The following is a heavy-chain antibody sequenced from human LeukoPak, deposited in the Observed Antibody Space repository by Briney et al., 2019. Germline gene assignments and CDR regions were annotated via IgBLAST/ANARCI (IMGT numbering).Heavy chain of an antibody. D-gene: IGHD4-17*01. Sequence: GGSLRLSCAASGFTFSSYSMNWVRQAPGKGLEWVSYISRSSSTIYYADSVKGRFTISRDNAKNSLYLQMNSLRAEDTAVFYCARGDYGDYYYYMDVWGKGTTVTVSS. CDR3: ARGDYGDYYYYMDV. CDR1: GFTFSSYS. V-gene: IGHV3-48*01. J-gene: IGHJ6*03. CDR2: ISRSSSTI.